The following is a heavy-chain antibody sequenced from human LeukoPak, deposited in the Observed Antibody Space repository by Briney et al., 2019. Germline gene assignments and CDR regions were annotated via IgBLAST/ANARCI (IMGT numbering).Heavy chain of an antibody. CDR2: MKPDGSEK. CDR3: ARDPRQSHLVYTTGDY. D-gene: IGHD2-2*02. J-gene: IGHJ4*02. CDR1: GFTFSSYW. V-gene: IGHV3-7*01. Sequence: PGGSLRLSCEVSGFTFSSYWMSWVRQAPGKGLEWVANMKPDGSEKYYVDSVKGRFTISRDNSKNSLYLQMNSLRAEDTAVYYCARDPRQSHLVYTTGDYWGQGTLVTVSP.